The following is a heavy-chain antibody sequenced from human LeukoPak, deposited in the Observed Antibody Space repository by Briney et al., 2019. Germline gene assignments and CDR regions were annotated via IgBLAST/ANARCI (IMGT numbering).Heavy chain of an antibody. D-gene: IGHD1-14*01. CDR2: VSGSGGST. CDR1: GFSFSSNA. CDR3: AKGWKGNLDY. J-gene: IGHJ4*02. Sequence: GGSLRLSCAASGFSFSSNAMNWVRQAPGKGLEWASAVSGSGGSTYYADSVKGRFTISRDNSKNTVYLQMNSLRAEDTALYYCAKGWKGNLDYWGQGTQVTVSS. V-gene: IGHV3-23*01.